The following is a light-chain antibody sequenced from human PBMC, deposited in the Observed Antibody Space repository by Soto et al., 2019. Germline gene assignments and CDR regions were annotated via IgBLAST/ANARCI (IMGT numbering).Light chain of an antibody. Sequence: QSALTQPASVSGSPGQSITISCTGTSSDVGGYNYVSWFQHHPGKAPKLMIYEVSNRPSGISNRFSGSKSGNTASLTISGLQADDEAEYYCSSYTSTGHYVFGTGTKLTVL. V-gene: IGLV2-14*01. CDR2: EVS. CDR3: SSYTSTGHYV. CDR1: SSDVGGYNY. J-gene: IGLJ1*01.